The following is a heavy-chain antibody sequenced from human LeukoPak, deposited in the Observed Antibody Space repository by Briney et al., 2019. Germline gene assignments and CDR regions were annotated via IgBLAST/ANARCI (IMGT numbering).Heavy chain of an antibody. CDR1: GYTFTSYG. D-gene: IGHD5-24*01. Sequence: GASVKVSCKASGYTFTSYGISWVRQAPGQGLEWMGWISAYNGNTNYAQKFQGRVTITTDESTSTAYMELSSLRSEDTAVYYCARDRDGYKNWVVFDYWGQGTLVTVSS. J-gene: IGHJ4*02. V-gene: IGHV1-18*01. CDR3: ARDRDGYKNWVVFDY. CDR2: ISAYNGNT.